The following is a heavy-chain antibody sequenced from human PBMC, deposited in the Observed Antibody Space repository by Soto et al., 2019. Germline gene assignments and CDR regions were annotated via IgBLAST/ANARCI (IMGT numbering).Heavy chain of an antibody. J-gene: IGHJ4*02. V-gene: IGHV1-8*01. CDR2: VSPDNGNA. CDR3: EVTTGY. D-gene: IGHD2-21*02. Sequence: QVQVVQSRAEVKKPGASVKVSCKTSGYTFTDYDINWVTQAPGQGLEWMGWVSPDNGNAGYAQHFQGRVTLTSDTSISTAYMELSSLTSEDTAVYYCEVTTGYWGQGTMVTVSS. CDR1: GYTFTDYD.